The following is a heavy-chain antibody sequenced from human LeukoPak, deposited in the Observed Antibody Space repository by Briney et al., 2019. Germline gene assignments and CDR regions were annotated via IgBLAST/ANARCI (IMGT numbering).Heavy chain of an antibody. V-gene: IGHV1-8*01. D-gene: IGHD3-22*01. Sequence: VASVKVSCKASGYTFTSYDINWVRQATGQGLEWMGWMNPNSGNTGYAQKFQGRVTMTRNTSISTAYMELSSLRSEDTAVYYCARGYDSSGQMGYYFDYWGQGTLVTVSS. J-gene: IGHJ4*02. CDR1: GYTFTSYD. CDR2: MNPNSGNT. CDR3: ARGYDSSGQMGYYFDY.